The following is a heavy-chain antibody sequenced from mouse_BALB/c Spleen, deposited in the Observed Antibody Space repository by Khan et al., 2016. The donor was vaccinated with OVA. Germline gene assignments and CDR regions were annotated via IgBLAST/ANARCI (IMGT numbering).Heavy chain of an antibody. CDR1: GYSITSDYA. Sequence: EVQLQESGPGLVKPSQSLSLTCTVTGYSITSDYAWNWIRQFPGNKLEWIGYISYSGSANYNPSLKSRISITRDTSENQFFLQLNSVTTEDSATYYCARLYYYGDWYFDDWGEGTTVTVSS. CDR2: ISYSGSA. D-gene: IGHD1-1*01. V-gene: IGHV3-2*02. J-gene: IGHJ1*01. CDR3: ARLYYYGDWYFDD.